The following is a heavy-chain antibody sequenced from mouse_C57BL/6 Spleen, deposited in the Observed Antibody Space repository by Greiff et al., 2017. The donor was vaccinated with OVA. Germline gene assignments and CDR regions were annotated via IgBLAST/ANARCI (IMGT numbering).Heavy chain of an antibody. CDR2: IWSGGST. J-gene: IGHJ3*01. D-gene: IGHD2-4*01. Sequence: VQLVESGPGLVQPSQSLSITCTVSGFSLTSYGVHWVRQSPGKGLEWLGVIWSGGSTDYNAAFISRLSISKDNSKSQVFFKMNSLQADDTAIYYCARTRYDYDGGFAYWGQGTLVTVSA. CDR3: ARTRYDYDGGFAY. CDR1: GFSLTSYG. V-gene: IGHV2-2*01.